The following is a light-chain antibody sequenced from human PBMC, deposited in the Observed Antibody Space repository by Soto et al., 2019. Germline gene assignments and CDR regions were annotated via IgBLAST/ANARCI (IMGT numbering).Light chain of an antibody. Sequence: EIVLTQSPGTLSLSPGESATLSCRASQSVGRNYLAWFQHKPAQAPRLLIYDASNRATGVPDRFSGSGSGTDFTLSVTRLEPEDFAVYYCHQNAVSPLTFGGGTTVELK. J-gene: IGKJ4*01. CDR2: DAS. V-gene: IGKV3-20*01. CDR1: QSVGRNY. CDR3: HQNAVSPLT.